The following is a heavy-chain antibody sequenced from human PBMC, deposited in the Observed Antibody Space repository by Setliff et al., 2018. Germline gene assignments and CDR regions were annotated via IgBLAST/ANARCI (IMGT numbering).Heavy chain of an antibody. Sequence: QPGGSLRLSCAASGFTFSTYAVSWVRQAPGKGLEWVSSISGSGSSAYYADSVKGRFTISRDNPKNTLFLQMNSLRAEDTAVYYCAKDRYCGGGSCLKDFEYWGQGTLVTVSS. D-gene: IGHD2-15*01. CDR3: AKDRYCGGGSCLKDFEY. J-gene: IGHJ4*02. V-gene: IGHV3-23*01. CDR2: ISGSGSSA. CDR1: GFTFSTYA.